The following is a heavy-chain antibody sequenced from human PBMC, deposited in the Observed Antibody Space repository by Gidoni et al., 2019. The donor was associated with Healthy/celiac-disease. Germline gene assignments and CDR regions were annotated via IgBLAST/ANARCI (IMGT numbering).Heavy chain of an antibody. CDR1: GGSFSGYY. Sequence: QVQLQQWGAGLLKPSEPLSLTCAVYGGSFSGYYWSWIRQPPGKGLEWIGEINHSGSTNYNPSLKSRVTISVDTSKNQFSLKLSSVTAADTAVYYCARGGGASGYYYWGKGTLVTVSS. V-gene: IGHV4-34*01. CDR3: ARGGGASGYYY. J-gene: IGHJ4*02. D-gene: IGHD3-22*01. CDR2: INHSGST.